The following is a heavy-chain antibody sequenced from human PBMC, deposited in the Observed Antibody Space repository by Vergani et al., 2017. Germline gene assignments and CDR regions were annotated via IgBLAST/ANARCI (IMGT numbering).Heavy chain of an antibody. CDR1: GGTFSSYA. D-gene: IGHD4-17*01. J-gene: IGHJ2*01. Sequence: QVQLVQSGAEVKKPGSSVKVSCKASGGTFSSYAISWVRQAPGQGLEWMGGIIPIFGTANYAQKFQGRVTMTTDTSTSTAYMELRSLRSDDTAVYYCARDDSGEVGWYFDLWGRGTLVTVSS. CDR3: ARDDSGEVGWYFDL. V-gene: IGHV1-69*06. CDR2: IIPIFGTA.